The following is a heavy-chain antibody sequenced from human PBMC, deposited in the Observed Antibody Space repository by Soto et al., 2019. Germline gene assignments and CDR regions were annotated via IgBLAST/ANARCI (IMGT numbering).Heavy chain of an antibody. V-gene: IGHV3-23*01. CDR1: GFTFSDSA. D-gene: IGHD6-19*01. CDR2: IGANNDHV. CDR3: ARDLNPNGNGWYPLDP. J-gene: IGHJ5*02. Sequence: EVQLLESGGGLVQPGGSLRLSCAASGFTFSDSAMHWVRQAPGKGLEWVSVIGANNDHVYYAASVRGRFTISRDNSRNTIYLQMNSLRADDTARYFCARDLNPNGNGWYPLDPWGQGTLVTVSS.